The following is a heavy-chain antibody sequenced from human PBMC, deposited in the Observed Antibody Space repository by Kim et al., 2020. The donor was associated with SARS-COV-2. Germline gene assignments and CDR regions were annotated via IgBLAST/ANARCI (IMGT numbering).Heavy chain of an antibody. CDR3: ARRGISSHGKDAFDI. Sequence: PSLKSRVTISVDTSKNQFSLKLSSVTAADTAVYYCARRGISSHGKDAFDIWGQGTMVTVSS. D-gene: IGHD1-26*01. J-gene: IGHJ3*02. V-gene: IGHV4-61*07.